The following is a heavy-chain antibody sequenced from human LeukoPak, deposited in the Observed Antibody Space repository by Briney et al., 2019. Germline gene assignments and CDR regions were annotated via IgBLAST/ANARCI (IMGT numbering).Heavy chain of an antibody. CDR2: IWYDGSKK. Sequence: PGGSLRLSCAASGFTFSTYGMHWVRQAPGKGLEWVAVIWYDGSKKYYADSVKGRFTISRDNSKNTLYLQIISLRAEDTAVYYCARGFGELSLGFDYWGQGTLATVSS. CDR1: GFTFSTYG. J-gene: IGHJ4*02. CDR3: ARGFGELSLGFDY. D-gene: IGHD3-10*01. V-gene: IGHV3-33*01.